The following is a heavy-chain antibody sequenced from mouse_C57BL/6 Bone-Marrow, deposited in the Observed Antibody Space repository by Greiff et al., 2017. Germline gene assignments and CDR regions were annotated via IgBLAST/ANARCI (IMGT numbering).Heavy chain of an antibody. D-gene: IGHD2-2*01. CDR3: ARPDIYYGYDY. Sequence: VQLQQPGAELVKPGASVKLSCKASGYTFTSYWMQWVKQRPGQGLEWIGEIDPSDSYTNYNQKFKGKATLTVDTSSSTAYMQLSSLTSEDSAVYYCARPDIYYGYDYWGQGTTLTVSS. CDR1: GYTFTSYW. V-gene: IGHV1-50*01. CDR2: IDPSDSYT. J-gene: IGHJ2*01.